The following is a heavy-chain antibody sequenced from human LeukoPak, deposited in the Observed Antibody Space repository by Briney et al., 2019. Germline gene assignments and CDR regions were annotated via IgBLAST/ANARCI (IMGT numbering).Heavy chain of an antibody. CDR1: GYTFTSYG. D-gene: IGHD3-22*01. V-gene: IGHV1-18*01. CDR3: ARDQRSYYYDSSGYYYVLYYMDV. Sequence: ASVKVSCKASGYTFTSYGISWVRQAPGQGREWMGWISAYNGNTNYAQKLQGRVTMTTDTSTSTAYMELRSLRSDDTAVYYCARDQRSYYYDSSGYYYVLYYMDVWGKGTTVTISS. CDR2: ISAYNGNT. J-gene: IGHJ6*03.